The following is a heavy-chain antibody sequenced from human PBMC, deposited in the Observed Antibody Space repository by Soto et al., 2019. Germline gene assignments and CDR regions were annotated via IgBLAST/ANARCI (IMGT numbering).Heavy chain of an antibody. J-gene: IGHJ4*02. D-gene: IGHD6-25*01. CDR1: GGSISSGGYY. CDR2: IYYSGST. CDR3: ARSFTRLAAQRY. V-gene: IGHV4-31*03. Sequence: SETLSLTCTVSGGSISSGGYYWSWIRQHPGKGLEWIGYIYYSGSTYYNPSLKSRVTISVDTSKNQFSLKLSSVTAADTAVYYCARSFTRLAAQRYWGPGTLVTVSS.